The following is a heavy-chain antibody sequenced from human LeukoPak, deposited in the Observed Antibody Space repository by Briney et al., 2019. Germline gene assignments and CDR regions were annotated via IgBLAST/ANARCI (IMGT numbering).Heavy chain of an antibody. Sequence: SETPSLTCTVSGGSISSYYWSWLRQPPGKGLEWIGYIYYSGSTNYNPSLKSRVTISVDTSKNQFSLKLSSVTAADTAVYYCARAPPWDNYYMDVWGKGTTVTVSS. D-gene: IGHD1-26*01. CDR3: ARAPPWDNYYMDV. V-gene: IGHV4-59*01. J-gene: IGHJ6*03. CDR1: GGSISSYY. CDR2: IYYSGST.